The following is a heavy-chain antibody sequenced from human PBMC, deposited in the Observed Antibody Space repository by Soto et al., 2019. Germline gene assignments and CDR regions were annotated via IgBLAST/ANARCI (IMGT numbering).Heavy chain of an antibody. CDR1: GYTFTRYG. V-gene: IGHV1-18*01. CDR2: ISAYNGNT. J-gene: IGHJ5*02. D-gene: IGHD6-13*01. CDR3: ARTSGYSSTDNWFDP. Sequence: QVQLVQSGAEVKKPGASVKVSCKASGYTFTRYGISWVRQSPGQGLEWMGWISAYNGNTNNAQKFQGRVAVTTDTSPSTAYMELMNLRSDDTALYYCARTSGYSSTDNWFDPWGQGTLVTVSS.